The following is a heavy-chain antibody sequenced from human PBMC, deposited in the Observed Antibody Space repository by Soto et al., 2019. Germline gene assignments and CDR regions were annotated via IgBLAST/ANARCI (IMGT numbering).Heavy chain of an antibody. Sequence: GGSLRLSCAASGFAFSNYGMHWVCQAPGKGLEWVAIISYDGSNKYYADSVKGRFTISRDNSKNTLYLQMNSLRAEDTAVYYCAKDLGSGSYLFDAFDIWGQGTMVTVSS. CDR3: AKDLGSGSYLFDAFDI. V-gene: IGHV3-30*18. J-gene: IGHJ3*02. CDR1: GFAFSNYG. CDR2: ISYDGSNK. D-gene: IGHD1-26*01.